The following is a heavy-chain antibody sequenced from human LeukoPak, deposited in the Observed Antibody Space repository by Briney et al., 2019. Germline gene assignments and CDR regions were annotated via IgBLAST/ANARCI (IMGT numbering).Heavy chain of an antibody. CDR2: IYYSGST. V-gene: IGHV4-30-4*01. CDR1: GGSISSGDYY. D-gene: IGHD5-12*01. Sequence: SQTLSLTCTVSGGSISSGDYYWSWIRQPPGKGLEWIGYIYYSGSTYYNPSLKSRVTISADTSKNQFSLKLSSVTAADTAVYYCARAPGWLYFDYWGQGTLVTVSS. CDR3: ARAPGWLYFDY. J-gene: IGHJ4*02.